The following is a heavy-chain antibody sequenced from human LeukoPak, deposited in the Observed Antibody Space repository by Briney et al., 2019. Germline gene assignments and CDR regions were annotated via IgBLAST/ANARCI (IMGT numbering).Heavy chain of an antibody. Sequence: ASVTVSCKASGGTFSSYAISWVRQAPGQGLEWMGGIIPIFGTANYAQKFQGRVTITADESTSTAYMELSSLRSEDTAVYYCARGRGRCSSTSCYAWIRPFDYWGQGTLVTVSS. V-gene: IGHV1-69*13. CDR3: ARGRGRCSSTSCYAWIRPFDY. CDR1: GGTFSSYA. CDR2: IIPIFGTA. J-gene: IGHJ4*02. D-gene: IGHD2-2*01.